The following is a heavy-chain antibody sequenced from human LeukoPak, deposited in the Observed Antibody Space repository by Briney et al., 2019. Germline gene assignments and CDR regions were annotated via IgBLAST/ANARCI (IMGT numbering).Heavy chain of an antibody. CDR3: ARLIDYDISGYYYVADY. V-gene: IGHV5-51*01. D-gene: IGHD3-22*01. CDR2: IYPGDSDT. Sequence: GQSLKISCKGSGYSFSTYWIGWVRQMPGKGLEWMGIIYPGDSDTRYSPSFQGQVTISADKSISAAYLQWSSLKASDTAMYYCARLIDYDISGYYYVADYWGQGTLVTVSS. J-gene: IGHJ4*02. CDR1: GYSFSTYW.